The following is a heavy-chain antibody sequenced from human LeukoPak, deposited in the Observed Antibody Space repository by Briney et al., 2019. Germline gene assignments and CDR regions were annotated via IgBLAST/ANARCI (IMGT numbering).Heavy chain of an antibody. Sequence: SQTLSLTCAISGDNVSSNSVAWNWIRLSPSRGLELLGKTYYRSKWYNDYAVSVKGRITINTDTAKNQFSLQLKSVTPEDTAVYYCARDRWDTGRYYFDTWGQGTLVTVSS. D-gene: IGHD5-24*01. CDR3: ARDRWDTGRYYFDT. CDR1: GDNVSSNSVA. V-gene: IGHV6-1*01. CDR2: TYYRSKWYN. J-gene: IGHJ4*02.